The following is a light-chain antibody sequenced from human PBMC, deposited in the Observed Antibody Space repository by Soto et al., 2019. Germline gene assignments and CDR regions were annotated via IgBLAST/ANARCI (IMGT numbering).Light chain of an antibody. CDR3: QEANTFPPT. V-gene: IGKV1-12*01. J-gene: IGKJ4*01. Sequence: DLQMTQSPSSVSASIGDRVTITCRASQGIGTPLGWYQHKPGKAPKLLIYAASSLQSGVPSRFSGSGSGTDFTLTISSLQPEDSATYYCQEANTFPPTFGGGTKVEIK. CDR2: AAS. CDR1: QGIGTP.